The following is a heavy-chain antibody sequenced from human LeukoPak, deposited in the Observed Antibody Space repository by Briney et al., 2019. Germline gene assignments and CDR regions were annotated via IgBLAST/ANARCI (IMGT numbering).Heavy chain of an antibody. J-gene: IGHJ4*02. V-gene: IGHV4-59*08. CDR3: ARHSSIQGYYFDY. Sequence: SETLSLTCTVSGYSISGYYWSWIRQPPGKGLEWIGNVHYSGSTTYHHSLQSRVTISVDTSKKQFSLKLRSVTAAESAVYYCARHSSIQGYYFDYWGRGTLVTVSS. D-gene: IGHD6-6*01. CDR2: VHYSGST. CDR1: GYSISGYY.